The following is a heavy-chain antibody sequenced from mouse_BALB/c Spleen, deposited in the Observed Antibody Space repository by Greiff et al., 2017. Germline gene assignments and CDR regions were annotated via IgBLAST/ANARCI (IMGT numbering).Heavy chain of an antibody. CDR1: GFTFSSYT. J-gene: IGHJ1*01. CDR2: ISNGGGST. CDR3: EKHAPLSTMITTQDWYFDV. D-gene: IGHD2-4*01. Sequence: EVKLVESGGGLVQPGGSLKLSCAASGFTFSSYTMSWVRQTPEKRLEWVAYISNGGGSTYYPDTVKGRDTISRDNAKNTLNLQMSSLTSEDTAMYYCEKHAPLSTMITTQDWYFDVWGAGTTVTVSS. V-gene: IGHV5-12-2*01.